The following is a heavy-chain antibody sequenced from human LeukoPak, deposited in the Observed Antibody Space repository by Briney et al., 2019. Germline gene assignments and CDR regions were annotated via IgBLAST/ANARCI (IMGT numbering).Heavy chain of an antibody. CDR3: ARIEGSASTWND. CDR2: VKPKNGET. D-gene: IGHD1-1*01. V-gene: IGHV1-2*02. Sequence: ASVRVSCKTSGHSFIAYYMHWVRQAPGQGLEWLGYVKPKNGETKIAQKFLGRVTLTRDPSITTAYMELHRLTSDDTAVYYCARIEGSASTWNDWGQGTLVTVSS. CDR1: GHSFIAYY. J-gene: IGHJ4*02.